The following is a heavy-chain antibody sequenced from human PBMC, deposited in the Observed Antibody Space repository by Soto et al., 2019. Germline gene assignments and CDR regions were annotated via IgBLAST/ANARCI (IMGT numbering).Heavy chain of an antibody. D-gene: IGHD6-6*01. Sequence: GGSLRLSCAAIGFSLRSDWMAWVRQIPGKGLEFVANIKEDGSVKNYVDSVKGRFSISRDNDKNSLYLQMNSLRAEDTAVYYCARTVSSSSRYYYYYGMDVWGQGTTVTV. CDR1: GFSLRSDW. CDR2: IKEDGSVK. J-gene: IGHJ6*02. CDR3: ARTVSSSSRYYYYYGMDV. V-gene: IGHV3-7*01.